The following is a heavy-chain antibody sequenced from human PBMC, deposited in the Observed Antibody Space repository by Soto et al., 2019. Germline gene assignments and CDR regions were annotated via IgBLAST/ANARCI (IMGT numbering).Heavy chain of an antibody. CDR1: GFSLSINGVA. J-gene: IGHJ4*02. D-gene: IGHD3-10*01. Sequence: QITLKESGPPLVKPTQTLTLTCTFSGFSLSINGVAVGWIRQPPGQALEWLALIYWDDDQRYNPSLKNRLTITKHTTRNQVVLTMTNMDPVDTATYYCAHKRDVSRGFKYWGQGTLVTVSS. CDR3: AHKRDVSRGFKY. V-gene: IGHV2-5*02. CDR2: IYWDDDQ.